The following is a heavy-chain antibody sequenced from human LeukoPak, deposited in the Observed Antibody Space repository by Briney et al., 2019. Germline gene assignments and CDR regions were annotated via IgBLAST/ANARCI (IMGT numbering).Heavy chain of an antibody. CDR2: IDPSDSYT. CDR1: GYSFTSYW. CDR3: ARIGYSSSSLSSRN. Sequence: GGSLQISCKGSGYSFTSYWISWGRQLPGKGLEWMGRIDPSDSYTNYSPSFQGHVTISADKSISTAYLQWSSLKASDTAMYYCARIGYSSSSLSSRNWGQGTLVTVSS. J-gene: IGHJ4*02. V-gene: IGHV5-10-1*01. D-gene: IGHD6-13*01.